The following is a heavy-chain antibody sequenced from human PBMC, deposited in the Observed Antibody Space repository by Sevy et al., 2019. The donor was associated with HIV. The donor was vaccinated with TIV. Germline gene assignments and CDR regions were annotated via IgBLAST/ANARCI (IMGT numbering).Heavy chain of an antibody. D-gene: IGHD2-21*01. J-gene: IGHJ4*02. Sequence: GGSLRLSCATSGFTFSSNWMTWVRQAPGKGLEWVANVKQDMSEKYYADAVKGRFTISRDNAKNSLYLEMNSLRAEETAVYDWARAQQVTMLVVIGGLYFDLWGQGTLVTVSS. CDR3: ARAQQVTMLVVIGGLYFDL. V-gene: IGHV3-7*01. CDR1: GFTFSSNW. CDR2: VKQDMSEK.